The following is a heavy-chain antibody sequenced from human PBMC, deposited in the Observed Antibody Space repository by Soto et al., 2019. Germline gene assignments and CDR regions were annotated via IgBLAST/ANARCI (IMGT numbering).Heavy chain of an antibody. CDR3: ARGRVMGGIDLNLYVMDV. D-gene: IGHD5-12*01. Sequence: GGSLRLSCAASEFSFSNYAIHWVRQAPGKGLEWVSSISYDGNYKYYADSVKGRFTISRDNSKNTLYLQMNSLRTEDTAVYYCARGRVMGGIDLNLYVMDVCGQGTTVTVSS. CDR1: EFSFSNYA. J-gene: IGHJ6*02. V-gene: IGHV3-30-3*01. CDR2: ISYDGNYK.